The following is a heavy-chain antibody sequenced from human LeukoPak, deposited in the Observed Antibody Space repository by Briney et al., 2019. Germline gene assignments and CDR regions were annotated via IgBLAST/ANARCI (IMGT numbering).Heavy chain of an antibody. CDR1: GYTFTSYD. D-gene: IGHD3-22*01. V-gene: IGHV1-8*01. CDR3: ARDRSVYYYDSSGYSLFDY. CDR2: MNPNSGNT. J-gene: IGHJ4*02. Sequence: GASVKVSCKASGYTFTSYDINWVRQATGQGLEWMGWMNPNSGNTGYAQKFQGRVTMTRDMSTSTVYMELSSLRSEDTAVYYCARDRSVYYYDSSGYSLFDYWGQGTLATVSS.